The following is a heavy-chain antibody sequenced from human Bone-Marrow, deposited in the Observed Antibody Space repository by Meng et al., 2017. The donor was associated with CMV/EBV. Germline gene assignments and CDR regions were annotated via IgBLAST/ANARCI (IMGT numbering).Heavy chain of an antibody. D-gene: IGHD3-10*01. J-gene: IGHJ4*02. Sequence: LALSSYAMGWVGQARGKGLEWVSSISGSGGSTYYADSVKGRFTISRDYSKNTLYLQMKSLRAEDTAVYFCAKGDGSGSFWGWISDYWGQGTLVTVSS. CDR2: ISGSGGST. CDR3: AKGDGSGSFWGWISDY. CDR1: LALSSYA. V-gene: IGHV3-23*01.